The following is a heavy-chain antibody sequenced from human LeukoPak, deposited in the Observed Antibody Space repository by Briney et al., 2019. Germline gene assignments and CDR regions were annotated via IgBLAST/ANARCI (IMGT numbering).Heavy chain of an antibody. CDR2: ISPNSGGT. D-gene: IGHD2-2*01. Sequence: ASVKVSCKASGYTFSDYYLHWVRLAPGQGLEWMGRISPNSGGTDYAQKFQGKVTMTRDASISTVYMDLNRLRSDDTAIYYCARQLETTSWVDYWGQGTLVIVSS. V-gene: IGHV1-2*06. CDR3: ARQLETTSWVDY. J-gene: IGHJ4*02. CDR1: GYTFSDYY.